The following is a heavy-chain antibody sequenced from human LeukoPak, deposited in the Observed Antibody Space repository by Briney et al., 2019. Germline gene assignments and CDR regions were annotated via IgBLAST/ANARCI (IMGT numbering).Heavy chain of an antibody. D-gene: IGHD6-13*01. CDR2: IYPGDSDT. CDR3: GRIPAAGSLKGSFDI. V-gene: IGHV5-51*01. J-gene: IGHJ3*02. CDR1: GYSFTTYW. Sequence: GESLKISCKGSGYSFTTYWIGWVRQMPGKGLEWMGIIYPGDSDTTYSPSFQGQVTISADKSISTAYLQWSSLKASDSAMYYCGRIPAAGSLKGSFDIWGQGTMTVSS.